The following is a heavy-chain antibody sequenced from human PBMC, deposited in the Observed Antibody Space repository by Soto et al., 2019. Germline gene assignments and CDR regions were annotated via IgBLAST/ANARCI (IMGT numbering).Heavy chain of an antibody. D-gene: IGHD3-3*01. V-gene: IGHV4-4*02. J-gene: IGHJ6*02. CDR2: IYHSGST. Sequence: SETLSLTCAVSGGSISSSNWLSWVRQHQGKGLEWIGEIYHSGSTNYNPSLKSRVTISVDKSKNQFSLKLSSVTAADTAVYYCARSVYDFWSGYAVLDYYYYGMDVWGQGTTVTVSS. CDR1: GGSISSSNW. CDR3: ARSVYDFWSGYAVLDYYYYGMDV.